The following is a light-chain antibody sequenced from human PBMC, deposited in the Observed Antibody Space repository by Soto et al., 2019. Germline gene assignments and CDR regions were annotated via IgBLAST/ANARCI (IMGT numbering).Light chain of an antibody. V-gene: IGKV1-39*01. CDR3: QQSYRTPLT. Sequence: DIQLTQSPSSLSASVADIVTITCRASLSIDRYINWYQQKPGKAPKVVIYATSSLQSVVPSRFSGSGFGTDFTLTINSLQPEDCATYYCQQSYRTPLTFGGGTKVEV. CDR1: LSIDRY. J-gene: IGKJ4*01. CDR2: ATS.